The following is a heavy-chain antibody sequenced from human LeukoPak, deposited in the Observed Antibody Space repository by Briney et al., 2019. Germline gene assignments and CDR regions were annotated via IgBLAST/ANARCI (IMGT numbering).Heavy chain of an antibody. V-gene: IGHV3-43*02. CDR1: GFTFDDYA. D-gene: IGHD3-22*01. CDR2: ISGDGGST. Sequence: GGSLRLSCAASGFTFDDYAMHWVRQAPGKGLEWVSLISGDGGSTYYADSVKGRFTISRDNSKNSLYLQMNSLRTEDTALYYCAKEEMYYDSSGYWNYWGQGTLVTVSS. CDR3: AKEEMYYDSSGYWNY. J-gene: IGHJ4*02.